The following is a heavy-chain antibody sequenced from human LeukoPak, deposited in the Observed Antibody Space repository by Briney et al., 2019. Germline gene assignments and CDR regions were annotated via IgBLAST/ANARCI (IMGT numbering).Heavy chain of an antibody. CDR1: GYTFGRYD. Sequence: ASVKVSCKASGYTFGRYDINWVRQATGQGLEWMGWMNPNTGNTFYAQKFQGRVTMTRNTSISTAYMEPSRLRSDDTAVYYCARGLGWNTGYYDSSGLGVWGQGTMVTVSS. CDR3: ARGLGWNTGYYDSSGLGV. V-gene: IGHV1-8*01. J-gene: IGHJ3*01. CDR2: MNPNTGNT. D-gene: IGHD3-22*01.